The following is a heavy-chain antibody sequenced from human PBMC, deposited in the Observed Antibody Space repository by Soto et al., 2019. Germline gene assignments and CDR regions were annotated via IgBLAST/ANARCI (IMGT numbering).Heavy chain of an antibody. V-gene: IGHV1-69*01. CDR3: ARDARGAMVRGMAQDY. J-gene: IGHJ4*02. CDR2: IIPIFGTA. D-gene: IGHD3-10*01. Sequence: QVQLVQSGAEVKKPGSSVKVSCKASGGTFSSYAISWVRQAPGQGLEWMGGIIPIFGTANYAQKFQGRVTITADEATSTAYMELSSLRSEDTAVYYCARDARGAMVRGMAQDYWGQGTLVTVSS. CDR1: GGTFSSYA.